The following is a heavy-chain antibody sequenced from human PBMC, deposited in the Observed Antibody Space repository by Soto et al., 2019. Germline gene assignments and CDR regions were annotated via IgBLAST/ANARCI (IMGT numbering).Heavy chain of an antibody. CDR2: IGTAGDT. CDR3: ARDQVPTIGVYGMDV. CDR1: GFTFRSYD. V-gene: IGHV3-13*01. D-gene: IGHD5-12*01. Sequence: GGSLRLSCAASGFTFRSYDMHWVRQATGKGLEWVSAIGTAGDTYYADSVKGRFTISRDNSKNTLYLQMNSLRAEDTAVYYCARDQVPTIGVYGMDVCGQGTTVTVSS. J-gene: IGHJ6*02.